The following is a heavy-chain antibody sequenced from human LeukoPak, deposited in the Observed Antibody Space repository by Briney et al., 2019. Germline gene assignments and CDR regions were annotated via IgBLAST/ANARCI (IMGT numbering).Heavy chain of an antibody. CDR1: GFTFSSYW. V-gene: IGHV3-7*03. CDR3: ARGGGLDV. CDR2: INHNGNVN. J-gene: IGHJ6*02. Sequence: GGSLRLSCAASGFTFSSYWMNWARQAPGKGLEWVASINHNGNVNYYVDSVRGRFTISRDNAKDSLYLQMSNLRAEDTAVYFCARGGGLDVWGQGATVTVSS. D-gene: IGHD3-16*01.